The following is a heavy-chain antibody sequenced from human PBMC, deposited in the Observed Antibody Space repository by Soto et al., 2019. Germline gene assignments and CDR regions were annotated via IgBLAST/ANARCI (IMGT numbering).Heavy chain of an antibody. CDR3: AHRGGSSGWYDAFDI. J-gene: IGHJ3*02. V-gene: IGHV2-5*02. CDR2: IYWDDDK. CDR1: GFSLRTSGVG. D-gene: IGHD6-19*01. Sequence: QITLKESGPTLVKPTQTLTLTCTFSGFSLRTSGVGVGWIRQPPGKALEWLAIIYWDDDKHYSPSLKSRLTIXXDXSXXQVALTMTNMDPVDTATYYRAHRGGSSGWYDAFDIWGQGTMATVSS.